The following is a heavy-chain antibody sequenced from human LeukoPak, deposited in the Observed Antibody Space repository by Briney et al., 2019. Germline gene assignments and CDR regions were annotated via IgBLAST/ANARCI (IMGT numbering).Heavy chain of an antibody. CDR3: ARGRYYYGSGNKNWFDP. V-gene: IGHV4-34*01. CDR2: INHSGST. D-gene: IGHD3-10*01. Sequence: SETLSLTCAVYGGSFSGYYWGWIRQPPGKGLEWIGEINHSGSTNNNPSLKSRVTISVDTSNNQFSPKLGSVTAADTAVYFCARGRYYYGSGNKNWFDPWGQGTLVTVSS. CDR1: GGSFSGYY. J-gene: IGHJ5*02.